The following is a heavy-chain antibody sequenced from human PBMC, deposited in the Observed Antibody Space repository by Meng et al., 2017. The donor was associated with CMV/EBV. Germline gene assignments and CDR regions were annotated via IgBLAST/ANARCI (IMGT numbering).Heavy chain of an antibody. D-gene: IGHD2-8*01. CDR3: AKDLYYSFDY. J-gene: IGHJ4*02. Sequence: VGAGGGVGQPGGSLRLSRAASGFTFSSSAMHWVRQPPGKGLEWVSFIAHDGSAKTYTDSVKGRFTISRDDSENTVYLEMNSLRVEDTAVYYCAKDLYYSFDYWGQGTLVTVSS. CDR1: GFTFSSSA. CDR2: IAHDGSAK. V-gene: IGHV3-30*02.